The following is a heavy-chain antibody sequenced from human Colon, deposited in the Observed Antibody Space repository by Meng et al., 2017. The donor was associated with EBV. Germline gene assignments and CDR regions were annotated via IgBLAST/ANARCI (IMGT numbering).Heavy chain of an antibody. CDR3: ARNYYFDY. Sequence: QVQLQESGTGLVKPSQTLSLTCTISGGSISSGNHYWSWIRQHPGKGLEYIGYIYYTGSTYYNPSLKSRVTISMDTSKNQFSLRLSSVTAADTAVYYCARNYYFDYWGQGTLVTVAS. CDR2: IYYTGST. CDR1: GGSISSGNHY. V-gene: IGHV4-30-4*01. J-gene: IGHJ4*02.